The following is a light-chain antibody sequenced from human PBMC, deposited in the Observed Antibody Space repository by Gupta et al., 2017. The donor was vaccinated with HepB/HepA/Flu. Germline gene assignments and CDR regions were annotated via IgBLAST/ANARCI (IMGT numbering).Light chain of an antibody. Sequence: QSARTQPRSVSGSPGQSVTISCTGTSSDVGRHNDVSWYQQLPGKAPNIMIYEVSNRPSGAPDRFSGSKAGTTASLTISAHQAEDEADYYCCSYASSNTWVFGGGTKLTVL. CDR3: CSYASSNTWV. CDR2: EVS. J-gene: IGLJ3*02. CDR1: SSDVGRHND. V-gene: IGLV2-11*01.